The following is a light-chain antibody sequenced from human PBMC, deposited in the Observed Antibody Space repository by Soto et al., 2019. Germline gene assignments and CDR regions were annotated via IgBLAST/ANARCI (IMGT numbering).Light chain of an antibody. CDR3: TSYTPTGALV. CDR1: SSDVGGSNY. CDR2: DVS. J-gene: IGLJ3*02. Sequence: QSVLTQPASVSGSPGQSITISCTGTSSDVGGSNYVSWYQQLPGKAPKLMIYDVSDRPSGVSNRFSGSKSGNTASLTISGLQSEDEADYYCTSYTPTGALVFGSGTKLTVL. V-gene: IGLV2-14*01.